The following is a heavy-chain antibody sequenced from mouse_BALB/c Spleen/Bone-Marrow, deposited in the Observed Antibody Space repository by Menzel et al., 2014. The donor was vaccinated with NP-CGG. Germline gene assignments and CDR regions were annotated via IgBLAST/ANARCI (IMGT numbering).Heavy chain of an antibody. CDR2: ISNLAYSI. D-gene: IGHD2-2*01. Sequence: EVMLVESGGGVVQPGGSRKLSCAASGFNFSDYGMAWVRLAPGKGPEWVAFISNLAYSIYYADTVTGRFTISRENAKNTQYLEMSSLRFEDTAMYYCTRDRGYDGGYYFDYWGQGTTLTVSS. CDR3: TRDRGYDGGYYFDY. CDR1: GFNFSDYG. V-gene: IGHV5-15*02. J-gene: IGHJ2*01.